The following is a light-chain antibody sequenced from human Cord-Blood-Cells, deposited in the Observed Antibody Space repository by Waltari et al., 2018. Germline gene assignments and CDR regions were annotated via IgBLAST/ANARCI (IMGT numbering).Light chain of an antibody. CDR3: SSYAGGNSVV. CDR2: EVS. Sequence: QSARLQPPSAYGSHGQSVTIPCTGTSRKGGGDNDVSTYQQHPGKAPKLLIYEVSKRPAGVPVRFSGSKLGNTASLTVSGLRAEDEADFSCSSYAGGNSVVFGGGPKLTVL. J-gene: IGLJ2*01. V-gene: IGLV2-8*01. CDR1: SRKGGGDND.